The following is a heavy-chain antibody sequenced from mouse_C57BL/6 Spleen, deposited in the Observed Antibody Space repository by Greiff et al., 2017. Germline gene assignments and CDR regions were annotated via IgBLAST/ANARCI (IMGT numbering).Heavy chain of an antibody. Sequence: QVQLQQPGAELVKPGASVKLSCKASGYTFTSYWMHWVKQRPGQGLEWIGMIHPNSGSTNYNEKFKSKATLTVDKSSSTAYMQLSSLTSEDSAVYYCAREEGSYYAMDYWGQGTSVTVSS. J-gene: IGHJ4*01. V-gene: IGHV1-64*01. D-gene: IGHD1-1*01. CDR1: GYTFTSYW. CDR3: AREEGSYYAMDY. CDR2: IHPNSGST.